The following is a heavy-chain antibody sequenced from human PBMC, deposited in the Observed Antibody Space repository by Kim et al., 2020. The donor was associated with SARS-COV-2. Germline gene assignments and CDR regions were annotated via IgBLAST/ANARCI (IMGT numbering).Heavy chain of an antibody. J-gene: IGHJ6*02. CDR3: ATGTPLKDIVVVPAAMLYYYGMDV. V-gene: IGHV1-24*01. Sequence: ASVKVSCKVSGYTLPELSMHWVRQAPGKGLEWMGGFDSEDGETIYAQKFQGRVTMTEDTSTDTAYMELSSLRSEDSAVYYCATGTPLKDIVVVPAAMLYYYGMDVWGQGTTVTVSS. D-gene: IGHD2-2*01. CDR1: GYTLPELS. CDR2: FDSEDGET.